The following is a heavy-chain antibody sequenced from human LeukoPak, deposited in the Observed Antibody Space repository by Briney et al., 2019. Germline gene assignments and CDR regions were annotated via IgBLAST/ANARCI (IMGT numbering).Heavy chain of an antibody. D-gene: IGHD6-19*01. CDR3: GKGSLAVAATPLDF. CDR1: GFDFRNSF. V-gene: IGHV3-11*01. J-gene: IGHJ4*02. CDR2: ISSRSTTI. Sequence: PGGSLRLFCTASGFDFRNSFMSWVRQAPGKGLEWISYISSRSTTIYYADSVKGRFTISRDNGKNTVYLQMNNLRADDTAVFYCGKGSLAVAATPLDFWGQGPLVTVSS.